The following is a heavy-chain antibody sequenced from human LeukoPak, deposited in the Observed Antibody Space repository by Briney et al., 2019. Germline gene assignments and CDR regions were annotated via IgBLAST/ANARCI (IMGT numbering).Heavy chain of an antibody. J-gene: IGHJ5*01. CDR1: GFTFGSFA. V-gene: IGHV3-23*01. Sequence: GGSLRLSCAASGFTFGSFALTWVRKAPGKGLELVSTIDNSGGSTYYADSVKGRFNISRDNSKNTLPLEMDTLSGEDTAVYYCVKDRRGSVLYNWFDSWGRGPVVTVSS. CDR2: IDNSGGST. D-gene: IGHD6-6*01. CDR3: VKDRRGSVLYNWFDS.